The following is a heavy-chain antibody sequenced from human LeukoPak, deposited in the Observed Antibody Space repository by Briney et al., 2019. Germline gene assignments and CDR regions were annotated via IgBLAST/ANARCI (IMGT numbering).Heavy chain of an antibody. V-gene: IGHV5-51*01. Sequence: GESLKISCQGSGYNFATYWIVWVRQMPGKGLEWMGIIYPVNSHTRYSPSFQGQVTISADTSISTAYLHWSSLQSSDTAMYYGAKFHATWYGDTWGQGTRVSVSS. CDR3: AKFHATWYGDT. CDR2: IYPVNSHT. D-gene: IGHD6-13*01. CDR1: GYNFATYW. J-gene: IGHJ4*02.